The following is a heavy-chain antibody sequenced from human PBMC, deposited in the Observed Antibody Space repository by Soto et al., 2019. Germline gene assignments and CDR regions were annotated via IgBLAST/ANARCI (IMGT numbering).Heavy chain of an antibody. D-gene: IGHD2-15*01. Sequence: PVGSLRLSCTASGFTFGDYAMSWVRQAPGKGLEWVGFIRSKAYGGTTEYAASVKGRFTISRDDSKSIAYLQMNSLKTEDTAVYYCTREFDIVVVIAATLYYGMDVWGQGTTVIVSS. J-gene: IGHJ6*02. CDR3: TREFDIVVVIAATLYYGMDV. CDR2: IRSKAYGGTT. CDR1: GFTFGDYA. V-gene: IGHV3-49*04.